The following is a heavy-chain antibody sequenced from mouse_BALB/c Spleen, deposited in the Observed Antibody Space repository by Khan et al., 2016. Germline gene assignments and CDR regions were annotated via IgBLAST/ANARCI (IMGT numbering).Heavy chain of an antibody. V-gene: IGHV1-9*01. CDR2: ILPGSDST. CDR3: AMSTLYFDY. J-gene: IGHJ2*01. Sequence: QVQLQQSGAELMKPGASVKISCKATGYTFSSYWIEWVKQRPGHGLEWIGEILPGSDSTNYDEKFKGKATFTADTSSNTAYMQLSSLTSEDSAVYYWAMSTLYFDYWGQGTTLTVSS. CDR1: GYTFSSYW.